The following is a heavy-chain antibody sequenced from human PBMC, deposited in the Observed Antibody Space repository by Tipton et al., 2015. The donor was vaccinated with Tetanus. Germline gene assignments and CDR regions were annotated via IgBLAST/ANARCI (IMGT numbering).Heavy chain of an antibody. Sequence: LRLSCAASGFTFSSYSMNWVRQAPGKGLEWIGYIHYSGGTNYNPSLTSAVTMSVDTAKNHFSLTVNSATAADTAVYYCARETPGAGHFDYWGQGTPVTVSS. D-gene: IGHD1-14*01. CDR2: IHYSGGT. CDR1: GFTFSSYS. V-gene: IGHV4-59*01. J-gene: IGHJ4*02. CDR3: ARETPGAGHFDY.